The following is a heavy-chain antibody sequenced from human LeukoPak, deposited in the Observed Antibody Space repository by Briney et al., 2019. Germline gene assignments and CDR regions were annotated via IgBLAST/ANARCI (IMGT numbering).Heavy chain of an antibody. CDR1: GYTFTGYY. CDR3: ARDSIADFTEDAFDI. J-gene: IGHJ3*02. D-gene: IGHD6-6*01. CDR2: INPNSGGT. V-gene: IGHV1-2*02. Sequence: ASVKVSCKASGYTFTGYYMHWVRQAPGQGLEWMGWINPNSGGTNYAQKFQGRVTMTRDTSISTAYIELSRLRSDDTAVYYCARDSIADFTEDAFDIWGQGTMVTVSS.